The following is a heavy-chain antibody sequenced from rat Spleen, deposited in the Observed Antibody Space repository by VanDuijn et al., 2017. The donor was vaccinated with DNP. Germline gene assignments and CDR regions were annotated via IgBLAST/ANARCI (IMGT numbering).Heavy chain of an antibody. CDR3: TGVDSYPGLPFEY. J-gene: IGHJ2*01. D-gene: IGHD1-4*01. CDR1: GFSLTNYG. V-gene: IGHV2-15*01. CDR2: IWSGGGT. Sequence: QVQLKESGPSLVQPSQTLSLTCTVSGFSLTNYGVSWVRQAPGKGLQWIGEIWSGGGTDYNSVLKSRLSITRDTSKSQVFLEMNSLQTEDTAFYLCTGVDSYPGLPFEYWGQGVMVTVSS.